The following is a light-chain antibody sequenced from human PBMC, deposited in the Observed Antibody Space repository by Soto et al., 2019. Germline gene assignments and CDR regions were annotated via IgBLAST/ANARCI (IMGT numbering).Light chain of an antibody. CDR3: CSYVGATTYV. CDR1: SGDIGSYNR. CDR2: EVT. V-gene: IGLV2-23*02. J-gene: IGLJ1*01. Sequence: QSVLTQPASVSGSPGQSITISCTGTSGDIGSYNRVSWYQQHPGKAPKLIIYEVTDRPSGVSNRFSGSKSGNTASLTISGLQAEDEADYYCCSYVGATTYVFGSGTKLTVL.